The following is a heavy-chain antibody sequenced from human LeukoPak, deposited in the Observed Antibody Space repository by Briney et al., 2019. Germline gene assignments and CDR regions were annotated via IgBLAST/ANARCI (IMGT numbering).Heavy chain of an antibody. Sequence: ASVKVSCKASGYTFTGYYMHWVRQAPGQGLEWMGWINPNSGGTNYAQKFQGRVTMTRDTSISTAYMELSRLRSDDTAVYYCARDDGGNSGQWSDYWGQGTLVTVSS. J-gene: IGHJ4*02. CDR3: ARDDGGNSGQWSDY. V-gene: IGHV1-2*02. D-gene: IGHD4-23*01. CDR1: GYTFTGYY. CDR2: INPNSGGT.